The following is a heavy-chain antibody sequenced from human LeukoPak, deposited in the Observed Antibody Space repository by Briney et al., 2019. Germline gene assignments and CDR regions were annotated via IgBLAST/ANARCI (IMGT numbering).Heavy chain of an antibody. D-gene: IGHD2-2*01. V-gene: IGHV1-3*01. Sequence: ASVNVSCKASGYTFTSYAMHWVRPAPGQRLEWMGWINAGNGNTKYSQKFRGRVTITKDTSASTAYMELRSVVSADTAVYYCARRCVSDIVVVPAAKYAFDIWGQGTMVTVSS. CDR2: INAGNGNT. CDR1: GYTFTSYA. J-gene: IGHJ3*02. CDR3: ARRCVSDIVVVPAAKYAFDI.